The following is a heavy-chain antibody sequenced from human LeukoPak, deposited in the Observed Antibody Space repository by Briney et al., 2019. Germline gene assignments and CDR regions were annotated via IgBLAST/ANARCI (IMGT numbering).Heavy chain of an antibody. CDR3: AKLARGDGFDL. J-gene: IGHJ3*01. CDR2: IKQDGSPK. Sequence: GGSLRLSCAASGFTSSGYWMSWVRQAPGKGLEGVASIKQDGSPKKYVDPVKGRFTISGDNAKNSVYLQMNSLRAEDTAVYYCAKLARGDGFDLWGRGTKVTVSS. CDR1: GFTSSGYW. V-gene: IGHV3-7*01.